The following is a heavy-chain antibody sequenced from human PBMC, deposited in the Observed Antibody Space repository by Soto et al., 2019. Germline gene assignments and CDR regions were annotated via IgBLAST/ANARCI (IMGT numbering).Heavy chain of an antibody. CDR3: ARGSGIVALPGELEDVNYDY. Sequence: QVQLQQWGAGLVKPSETLSLSCAVYGQSFSGHSWAWIRQPPGKGLEWIGAINESGSTYYNPSLKSRVTISTATSKNQCARKLSSVCAAETAAYFCARGSGIVALPGELEDVNYDYWGQGTLVNVSS. CDR1: GQSFSGHS. CDR2: INESGST. J-gene: IGHJ4*02. V-gene: IGHV4-34*01. D-gene: IGHD1-1*01.